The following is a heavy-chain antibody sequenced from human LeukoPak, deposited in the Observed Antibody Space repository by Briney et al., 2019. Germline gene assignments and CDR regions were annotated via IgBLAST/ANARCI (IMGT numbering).Heavy chain of an antibody. CDR3: ARPPGGYYGSDNWFDP. V-gene: IGHV4-39*01. Sequence: PSETLSLLCTVSGGPISSRSYYGGWIRQPPGKVLEWIGSIYYSGSTHYNPYRTSRVTISVDTSKNQFSLKLSSVTAADTAVYYCARPPGGYYGSDNWFDPWGQGTLVTVSS. D-gene: IGHD3-10*01. J-gene: IGHJ5*02. CDR2: IYYSGST. CDR1: GGPISSRSYY.